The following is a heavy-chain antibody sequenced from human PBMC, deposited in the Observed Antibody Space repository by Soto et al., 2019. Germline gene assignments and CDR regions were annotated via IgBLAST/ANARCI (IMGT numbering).Heavy chain of an antibody. CDR3: AKETHSSGYGSYFDY. Sequence: LRLSCAASGFTFSSYGMHWVRQAPGKGPEWVAVISKDGSTKYDADSVKGRFTISRDNSKNTLYLQMNSLRAEDTAVYYCAKETHSSGYGSYFDYWGQGTLVTVSS. CDR1: GFTFSSYG. D-gene: IGHD3-22*01. CDR2: ISKDGSTK. V-gene: IGHV3-30*18. J-gene: IGHJ4*02.